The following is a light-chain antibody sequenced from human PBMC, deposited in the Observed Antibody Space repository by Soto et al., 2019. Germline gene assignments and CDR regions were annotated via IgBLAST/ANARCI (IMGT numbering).Light chain of an antibody. CDR3: SSYTSTSTIYV. Sequence: QSVLSQTASVSGSPGQSITISCTGTINDVGGYDFVSWYQQYPGKVPKLIIHQVSDRPSGISHRFSGSKSGNTASLTISGLQAEDEADYHCSSYTSTSTIYVFGTGTKVTVL. CDR2: QVS. J-gene: IGLJ1*01. CDR1: INDVGGYDF. V-gene: IGLV2-14*01.